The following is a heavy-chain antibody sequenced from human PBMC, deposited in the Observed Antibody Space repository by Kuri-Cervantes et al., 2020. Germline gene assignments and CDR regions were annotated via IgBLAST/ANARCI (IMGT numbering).Heavy chain of an antibody. CDR2: IYYSGST. Sequence: ESLKISCTVSGGSISSYYWSWIRQPPGKGLEWLGYIYYSGSTNYNPSLKSRVAISVDTSKNQFSLKLSSVTAADTAVYYCARDSRYFDLWGRGTLVTVSS. V-gene: IGHV4-59*01. CDR3: ARDSRYFDL. J-gene: IGHJ2*01. CDR1: GGSISSYY.